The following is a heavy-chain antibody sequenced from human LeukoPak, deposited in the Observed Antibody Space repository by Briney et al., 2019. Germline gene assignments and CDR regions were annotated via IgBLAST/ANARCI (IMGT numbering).Heavy chain of an antibody. D-gene: IGHD2-2*01. CDR1: GYTFTGYY. V-gene: IGHV1-2*02. J-gene: IGHJ5*02. Sequence: GASVKVSCKASGYTFTGYYMHWVRQAPGQGLEWTGWINPNSGGTNYAQKFQGRVTMTRDTSISTAYMELSRLRSDDTAVYYCARDHCSSTSCYSNWFDPWGQGTLVTVSS. CDR3: ARDHCSSTSCYSNWFDP. CDR2: INPNSGGT.